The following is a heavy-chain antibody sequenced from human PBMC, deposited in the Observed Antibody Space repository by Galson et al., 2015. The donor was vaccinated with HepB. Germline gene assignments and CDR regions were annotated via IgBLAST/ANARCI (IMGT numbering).Heavy chain of an antibody. V-gene: IGHV3-23*01. CDR3: AKGGGELFLEYYYGMDV. J-gene: IGHJ6*02. CDR2: ISGSGGST. CDR1: GFTFSSYA. Sequence: SLRLSCAASGFTFSSYAMSWVRQAPGKGLEWVSAISGSGGSTYYADSVKGRFTISRDNSKNTLYLQMNSLRAEDTAVYYCAKGGGELFLEYYYGMDVWGQGTTVTVSS. D-gene: IGHD3-10*01.